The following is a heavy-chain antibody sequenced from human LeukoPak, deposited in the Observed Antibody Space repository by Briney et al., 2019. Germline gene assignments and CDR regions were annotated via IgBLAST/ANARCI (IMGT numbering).Heavy chain of an antibody. CDR1: GFTFRSYN. CDR2: ITGSGVST. Sequence: GGSLRLSCAASGFTFRSYNMTWVRQAAGKGLEWVSSITGSGVSTYYADSIMGRFTITRDNSNNMLYLQMNSLRAEDTAVYHCAVSKVYGSGTSNFFDYWGQGTLVTVSS. V-gene: IGHV3-23*01. J-gene: IGHJ4*02. CDR3: AVSKVYGSGTSNFFDY. D-gene: IGHD3-10*01.